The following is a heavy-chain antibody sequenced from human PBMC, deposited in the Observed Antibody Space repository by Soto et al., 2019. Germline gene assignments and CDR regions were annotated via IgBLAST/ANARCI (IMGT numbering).Heavy chain of an antibody. CDR3: DRNSACGDILLCFRGLDY. CDR1: GYTFTSYG. V-gene: IGHV1-18*01. Sequence: VSVKVSCKASGYTFTSYGISWVRQAPGQGLEWMGWISAYNGNTNYAQKLQGKVTMTTDTSTSTAYMELRSLRSDDTAVYYCDRNSACGDILLCFRGLDYWGQGTLVTVSS. CDR2: ISAYNGNT. J-gene: IGHJ4*02. D-gene: IGHD2-21*01.